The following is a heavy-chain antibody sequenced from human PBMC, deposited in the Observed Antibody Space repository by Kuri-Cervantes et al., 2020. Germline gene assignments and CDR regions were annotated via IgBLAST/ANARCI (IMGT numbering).Heavy chain of an antibody. V-gene: IGHV3-48*04. J-gene: IGHJ6*03. CDR2: ISSCGSTI. CDR1: GFTFSSYG. Sequence: GGSLRLSCAASGFTFSSYGMHWVRQAPGKGLEWVSYISSCGSTIYYADSVKGRFTISRDNAKNSLYLQMNSLRAEDTAAYYCARLGDSSSWYFIGYYYMDVWGKGTTVTVSS. CDR3: ARLGDSSSWYFIGYYYMDV. D-gene: IGHD6-13*01.